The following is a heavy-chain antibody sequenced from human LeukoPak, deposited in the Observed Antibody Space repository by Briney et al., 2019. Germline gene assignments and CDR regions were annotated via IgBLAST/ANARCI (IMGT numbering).Heavy chain of an antibody. D-gene: IGHD3-10*01. Sequence: KPSETLSLTCTVSGGSISSGGYYWSCIRQHPGKGLEWIGYIYYSGSTYYNPSLKSRVTISVDTSKNQFSLKLSSVTAADTAVYYRARRHLGFGELLYANWFDPWGQGTLVTVSS. V-gene: IGHV4-31*03. J-gene: IGHJ5*02. CDR1: GGSISSGGYY. CDR2: IYYSGST. CDR3: ARRHLGFGELLYANWFDP.